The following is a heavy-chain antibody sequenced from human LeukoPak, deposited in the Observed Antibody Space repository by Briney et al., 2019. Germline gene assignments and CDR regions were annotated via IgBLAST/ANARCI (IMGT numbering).Heavy chain of an antibody. Sequence: GGSLRLSCAASGFTFSSHSMNWVRQAPGKGLEWVSYISPSSTTKYYADSVKGRFTISRDNAKNSLFLQVNSLRAEDTAVYYCSTQAHDYWGQGTLVTVSS. CDR3: STQAHDY. D-gene: IGHD6-6*01. CDR1: GFTFSSHS. CDR2: ISPSSTTK. V-gene: IGHV3-48*01. J-gene: IGHJ4*02.